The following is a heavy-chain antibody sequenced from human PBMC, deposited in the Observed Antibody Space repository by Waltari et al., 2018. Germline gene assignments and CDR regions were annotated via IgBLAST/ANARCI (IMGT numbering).Heavy chain of an antibody. J-gene: IGHJ4*02. Sequence: QVQLVQSGAEVKKPGSSVKVSCKASGGTFSSYAISWVRQDPGQGLEWMGRIKPNSGGTNCAQTVQCRVTMTRDTSISTAYMALSRLRSDDTAVYYCARGAPIDYDLTTARLDYWGQGTLVTVSS. V-gene: IGHV1-2*06. CDR3: ARGAPIDYDLTTARLDY. CDR2: IKPNSGGT. CDR1: GGTFSSYA. D-gene: IGHD3-3*01.